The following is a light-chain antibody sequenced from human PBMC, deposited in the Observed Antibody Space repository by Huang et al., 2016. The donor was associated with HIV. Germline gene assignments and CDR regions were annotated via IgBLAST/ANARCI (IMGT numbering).Light chain of an antibody. CDR3: MQGTHWPPYT. CDR2: KVS. CDR1: QSLVHSDGNTY. J-gene: IGKJ2*01. V-gene: IGKV2-30*02. Sequence: DVVMPQSPLFLPVPLGQPASIFCRSSQSLVHSDGNTYLTWFQPRPGQSPRRLIYKVSNRESGVPDRFSVSGSDTVFTLKISRVEAEDLGVYYCMQGTHWPPYTFGQGTKLEIK.